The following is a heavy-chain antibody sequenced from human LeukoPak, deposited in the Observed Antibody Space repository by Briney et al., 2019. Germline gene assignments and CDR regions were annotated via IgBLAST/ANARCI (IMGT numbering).Heavy chain of an antibody. CDR3: ARGDYGDYEPDY. V-gene: IGHV1-46*01. D-gene: IGHD4-17*01. J-gene: IGHJ4*02. CDR1: GYTFTSYY. CDR2: INPSGGST. Sequence: ASVKVSCKASGYTFTSYYMHWVRQSPGQGLERMGIINPSGGSTSYAQKFQGRVTMTRGTSTSTVYMELSSLRSEDTAVYYCARGDYGDYEPDYWGQGTLVTVSS.